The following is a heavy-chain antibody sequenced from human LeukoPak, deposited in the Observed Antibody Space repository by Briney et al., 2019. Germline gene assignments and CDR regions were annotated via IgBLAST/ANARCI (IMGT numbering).Heavy chain of an antibody. D-gene: IGHD3-16*01. Sequence: GGSLRLSCAASGFTVSSNYVSWVRQAPGKGLEWVSVIYSGGSTYYADSVKGRFTISRDNSKNTLYLQMNSLRAEDTAVYYCARGGGLAPYDAFDIWGQGTMVTVSS. CDR3: ARGGGLAPYDAFDI. J-gene: IGHJ3*02. CDR1: GFTVSSNY. V-gene: IGHV3-53*01. CDR2: IYSGGST.